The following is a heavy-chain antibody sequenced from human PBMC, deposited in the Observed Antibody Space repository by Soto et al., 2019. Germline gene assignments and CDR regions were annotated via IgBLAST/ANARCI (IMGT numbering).Heavy chain of an antibody. J-gene: IGHJ4*02. Sequence: QVQLVESGGGVVQPGRSLRLSCAASGFTFSSYAMHWVRQAPGKGLEWVAVISYDGSNKYYADSVKGRFTISRDNSKNTLYLQMNSLRAEDTAVYYCARSRPHHEHIVVVTAYYFDYWGQGTLVTVSS. CDR1: GFTFSSYA. D-gene: IGHD2-21*02. V-gene: IGHV3-30-3*01. CDR3: ARSRPHHEHIVVVTAYYFDY. CDR2: ISYDGSNK.